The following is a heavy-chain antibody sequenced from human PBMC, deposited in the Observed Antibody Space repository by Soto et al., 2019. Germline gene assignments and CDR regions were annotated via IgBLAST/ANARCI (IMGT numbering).Heavy chain of an antibody. CDR3: ERVQGSGYDPHYYCYGMDV. J-gene: IGHJ6*02. Sequence: PGGSLRLSCAASGFTFSSYAMRWVRQAPGKGLEWVAVISYDGSNKYSADSVKGRFTISRDNSKNTLYLQMNSLRAEDTAVYYCERVQGSGYDPHYYCYGMDVWGQGTTVTVSS. V-gene: IGHV3-30-3*01. CDR2: ISYDGSNK. D-gene: IGHD5-12*01. CDR1: GFTFSSYA.